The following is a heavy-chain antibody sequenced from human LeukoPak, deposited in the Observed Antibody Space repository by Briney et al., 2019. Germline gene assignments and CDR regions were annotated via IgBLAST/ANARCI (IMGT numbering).Heavy chain of an antibody. D-gene: IGHD2-15*01. Sequence: SETLSLTCAVYGGSFSGYYWSWIRQPPGKGPEWIGEINHSGSTNYNPSLKSRVTISVDTSKNQFSLKLSSVTAADTAVYYCASSGGSVAERYYFDYWGQGTLVTVSS. CDR1: GGSFSGYY. CDR2: INHSGST. J-gene: IGHJ4*02. CDR3: ASSGGSVAERYYFDY. V-gene: IGHV4-34*01.